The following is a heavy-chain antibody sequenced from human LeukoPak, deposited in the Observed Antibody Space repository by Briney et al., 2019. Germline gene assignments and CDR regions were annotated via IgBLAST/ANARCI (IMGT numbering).Heavy chain of an antibody. Sequence: GESLKISCKGSGYSFTSYWIGWVRQMPGKGLEWMGTIYPGDSDTRYSPSFQGQVTISADKSISTAYLQWSSLKASDTAMYYCARHWHDYGDWFDPWGQGTLVTVSS. CDR2: IYPGDSDT. CDR1: GYSFTSYW. CDR3: ARHWHDYGDWFDP. J-gene: IGHJ5*02. V-gene: IGHV5-51*01. D-gene: IGHD4-17*01.